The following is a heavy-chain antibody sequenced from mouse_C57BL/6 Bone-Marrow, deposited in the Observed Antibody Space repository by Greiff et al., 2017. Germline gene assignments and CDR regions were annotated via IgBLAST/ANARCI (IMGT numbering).Heavy chain of an antibody. Sequence: LVESGPELVKPGASVKISCKASGYSFTDYNMNWVKQRNGKRLEWIGVINPHYGTTSYNQKFKGKATLTVAQSSSTAYMQLNSLTSDDSAVYYCARDYYGSSQWYFDVWGTGTTVTVSS. CDR3: ARDYYGSSQWYFDV. D-gene: IGHD1-1*01. V-gene: IGHV1-39*01. J-gene: IGHJ1*03. CDR2: INPHYGTT. CDR1: GYSFTDYN.